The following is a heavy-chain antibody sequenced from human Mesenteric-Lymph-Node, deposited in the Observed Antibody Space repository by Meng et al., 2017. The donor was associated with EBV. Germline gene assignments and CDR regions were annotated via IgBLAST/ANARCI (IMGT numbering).Heavy chain of an antibody. CDR2: IHWDNDK. D-gene: IGHD2-15*01. J-gene: IGHJ4*02. CDR1: GFSLSTSGVG. CDR3: AHRGAVAAYFDY. Sequence: QITLKESGPTRVTPTQTRTLTCTFSGFSLSTSGVGVGWIRQPPGKALEWLAVIHWDNDKHYSPFLKSRLTVSKDTSKNQVVLTMTDMDPGDTDTYYCAHRGAVAAYFDYWGQGSLVTVSS. V-gene: IGHV2-5*02.